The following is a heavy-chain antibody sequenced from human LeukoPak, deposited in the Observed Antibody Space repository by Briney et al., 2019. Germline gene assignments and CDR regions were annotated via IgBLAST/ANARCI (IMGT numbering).Heavy chain of an antibody. D-gene: IGHD1-7*01. J-gene: IGHJ4*02. CDR3: ARGTKQTVYHTPDY. V-gene: IGHV4-4*07. CDR2: IDTSGTA. Sequence: PSETLSLTCTVSGASISDYFWNWIRQPAGRGLEWIGRIDTSGTAKYNSSLKSRVTISVDTSKNQFSLRLSSAAAADTAIYYCARGTKQTVYHTPDYWGQGILVTVS. CDR1: GASISDYF.